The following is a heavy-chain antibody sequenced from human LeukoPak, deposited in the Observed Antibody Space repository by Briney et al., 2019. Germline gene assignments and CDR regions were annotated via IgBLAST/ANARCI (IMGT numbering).Heavy chain of an antibody. CDR1: GGSISSGGYY. D-gene: IGHD4-11*01. CDR3: ASARMTTVSEVRIKEKYYYYYMDV. CDR2: IYYSGST. Sequence: SQTLSLTCTVSGGSISSGGYYWIWIRQHPGMGLEWTSHIYYSGSTYYTPSLKSRVTISVDTSKNQFSLKLSSVTAADTAVYYCASARMTTVSEVRIKEKYYYYYMDVWGKGTTVTVSS. V-gene: IGHV4-31*03. J-gene: IGHJ6*03.